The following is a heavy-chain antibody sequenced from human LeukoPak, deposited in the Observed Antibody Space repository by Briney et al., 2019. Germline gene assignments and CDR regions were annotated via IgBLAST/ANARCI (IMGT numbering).Heavy chain of an antibody. V-gene: IGHV1-2*02. D-gene: IGHD6-19*01. CDR2: INPISGGT. CDR1: GYTFTGYH. J-gene: IGHJ1*01. CDR3: SRGGIYSSGWYPEYFYH. Sequence: ASVTDSCKTSGYTFTGYHMYWVRQAPGQGLEWMGWINPISGGTNYAQKFQGRVTMTRDTSISTGYMELSRLTSDDTAVYYCSRGGIYSSGWYPEYFYHWGQGTLVTVSS.